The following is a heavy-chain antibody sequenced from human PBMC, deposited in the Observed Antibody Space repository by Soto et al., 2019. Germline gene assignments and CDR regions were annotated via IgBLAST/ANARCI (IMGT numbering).Heavy chain of an antibody. D-gene: IGHD2-2*01. CDR2: ISSSGSTI. CDR1: GFTFSSYE. Sequence: LRLSCAASGFTFSSYEMNWVRQAPGKGLEWVSYISSSGSTIYYADSVKGRFTISRDNAKNSLYLQMNSLRAEDTAVYYCAREGYCSSTSCYPGGWFDPWGQGTLVTVSS. V-gene: IGHV3-48*03. CDR3: AREGYCSSTSCYPGGWFDP. J-gene: IGHJ5*02.